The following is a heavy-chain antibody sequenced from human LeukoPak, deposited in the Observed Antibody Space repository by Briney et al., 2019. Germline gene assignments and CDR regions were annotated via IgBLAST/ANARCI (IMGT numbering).Heavy chain of an antibody. CDR3: AKGGYNWNHYYMDV. CDR2: ISGSGGST. Sequence: GGSLRLSCAASGFAFSSYAMSWVRQAPGKGLEWVSAISGSGGSTYYADSVKGRFTISRDNSKNTLYLQMNSLRAEDTAVYYCAKGGYNWNHYYMDVWGKGTTVTVSS. CDR1: GFAFSSYA. J-gene: IGHJ6*03. D-gene: IGHD1-20*01. V-gene: IGHV3-23*01.